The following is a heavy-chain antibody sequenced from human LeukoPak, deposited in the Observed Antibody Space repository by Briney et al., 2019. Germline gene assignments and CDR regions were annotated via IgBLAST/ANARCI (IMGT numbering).Heavy chain of an antibody. CDR1: GASISSYY. V-gene: IGHV4-59*08. CDR3: ARVYYYDSSDLYFDP. J-gene: IGHJ5*02. D-gene: IGHD3-22*01. Sequence: SETLSLTCTVSGASISSYYWSWIRQPPGGGLEWIGYIYYSGSTNYNPSLKSRVTISVDTSKNQFSLKRSSVTAADTAVYYCARVYYYDSSDLYFDPWGQGTLVTVSS. CDR2: IYYSGST.